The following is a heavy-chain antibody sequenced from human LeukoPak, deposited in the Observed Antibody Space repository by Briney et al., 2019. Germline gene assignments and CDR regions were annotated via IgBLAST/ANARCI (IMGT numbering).Heavy chain of an antibody. Sequence: GALSLSCEASRFTFRSYWMYWVRQAPEKGLAWVSRISSEGSSTSYADSVKGRFTISRDNAKNTLYLYMNSLRADDTAVYYCVVANCGGDCSHWGQGTLVTVSS. V-gene: IGHV3-74*01. CDR2: ISSEGSST. CDR1: RFTFRSYW. CDR3: VVANCGGDCSH. J-gene: IGHJ4*02. D-gene: IGHD2-21*02.